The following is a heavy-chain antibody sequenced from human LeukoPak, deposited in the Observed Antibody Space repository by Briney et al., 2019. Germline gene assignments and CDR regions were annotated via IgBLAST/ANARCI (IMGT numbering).Heavy chain of an antibody. CDR1: GGTFSSYA. V-gene: IGHV1-69*04. J-gene: IGHJ5*02. D-gene: IGHD2-2*01. Sequence: SVKVSCKASGGTFSSYAISWVRQAPGRGLEWMGRIIPILGIANYAQKFQGRVTITADKSTSTAYMELSSLRSEDTAVYYCATPRYCSSTSCYDNWFDPWGQGTLVTVSS. CDR3: ATPRYCSSTSCYDNWFDP. CDR2: IIPILGIA.